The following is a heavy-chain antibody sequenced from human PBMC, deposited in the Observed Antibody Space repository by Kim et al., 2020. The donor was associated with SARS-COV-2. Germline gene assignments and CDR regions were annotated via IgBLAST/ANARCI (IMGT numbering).Heavy chain of an antibody. CDR3: AKPSQYSSAWYSPWFDW. Sequence: GGSLRLSCAASGFTFSSHAMSWVRQAPGKGLEWVSIISGSGGTTYYIDSVTGRFTISRDNSRNTLYLQMNSLRAEDTAIYYCAKPSQYSSAWYSPWFDWWGQGTRVTVSS. V-gene: IGHV3-23*01. J-gene: IGHJ4*02. D-gene: IGHD6-6*01. CDR2: ISGSGGTT. CDR1: GFTFSSHA.